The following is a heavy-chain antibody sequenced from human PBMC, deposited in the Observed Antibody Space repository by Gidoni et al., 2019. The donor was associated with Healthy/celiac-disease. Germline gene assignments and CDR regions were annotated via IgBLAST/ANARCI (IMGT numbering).Heavy chain of an antibody. Sequence: EVQLLESGGGLVQPGGSLSLSCAASGFTFSSYAMSWVRQAPGKRRECVSAISGSGGSTYYADSVNGWFTISRDNSNNTLYLQMNSLRAEDTAVYYCAKFVRGAAANDYWGHGTLVTVSS. CDR3: AKFVRGAAANDY. CDR2: ISGSGGST. CDR1: GFTFSSYA. D-gene: IGHD6-13*01. V-gene: IGHV3-23*01. J-gene: IGHJ4*01.